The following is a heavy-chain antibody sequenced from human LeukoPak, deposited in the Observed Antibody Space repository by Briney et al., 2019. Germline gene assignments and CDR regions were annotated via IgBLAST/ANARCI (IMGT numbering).Heavy chain of an antibody. CDR1: GGSFSGYY. D-gene: IGHD6-13*01. J-gene: IGHJ4*02. Sequence: SETLSLTCAVYGGSFSGYYWSWIRQPPGKGLEWIGEINHSGSTNYNPSLKSRVTISVDTSKNQFSLKLSSVTAAGTAVYYCARGVGYDYGDYWGQGTLVTVSS. V-gene: IGHV4-34*01. CDR3: ARGVGYDYGDY. CDR2: INHSGST.